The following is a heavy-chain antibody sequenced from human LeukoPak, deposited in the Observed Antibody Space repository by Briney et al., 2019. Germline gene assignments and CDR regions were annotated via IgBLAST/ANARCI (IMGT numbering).Heavy chain of an antibody. D-gene: IGHD3-22*01. CDR3: VRELYYDSSGYYSG. J-gene: IGHJ4*02. CDR2: ISSNGGST. CDR1: GFTFSNYA. Sequence: GRSLRLSCAASGFTFSNYAMHWVRQAPGKGLEYVSAISSNGGSTYYADSVKGRFTISRDNSKNTLYLQMSSLRAEDTAVYYCVRELYYDSSGYYSGWGQGTLVTVSS. V-gene: IGHV3-64D*06.